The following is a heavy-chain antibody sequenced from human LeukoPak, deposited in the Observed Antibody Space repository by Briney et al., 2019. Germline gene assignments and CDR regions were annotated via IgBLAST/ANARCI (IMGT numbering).Heavy chain of an antibody. Sequence: RSGGSLRLSCVASGFTFDDYTMHWARRAPGKGLEWVSLISWDGTTTYYADSVKGRFTIARDNSKNSLYLQMNSLRAEDTALYYCAKDGTRKWLVPSNPFDYWGQGTLVTVSS. CDR1: GFTFDDYT. D-gene: IGHD6-19*01. V-gene: IGHV3-43*01. CDR2: ISWDGTTT. CDR3: AKDGTRKWLVPSNPFDY. J-gene: IGHJ4*02.